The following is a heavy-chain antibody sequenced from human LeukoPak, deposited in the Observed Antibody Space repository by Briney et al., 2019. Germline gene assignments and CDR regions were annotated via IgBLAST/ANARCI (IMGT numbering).Heavy chain of an antibody. D-gene: IGHD3-9*01. CDR1: GFTFSNYA. CDR3: AKWGDYDVLTGYYVIDY. CDR2: ITCSGGNT. J-gene: IGHJ4*02. Sequence: GGSLRLSCAASGFTFSNYAMSWVRQAPGKGLELVSAITCSGGNTYYADSVKGRFTISRDNSKNTVFLQMNSLRAEDTAVYYCAKWGDYDVLTGYYVIDYWGQGTLVTVSS. V-gene: IGHV3-23*01.